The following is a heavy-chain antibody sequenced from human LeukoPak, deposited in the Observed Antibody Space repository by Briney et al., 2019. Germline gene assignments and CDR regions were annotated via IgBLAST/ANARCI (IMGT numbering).Heavy chain of an antibody. CDR3: ARAPSRNFGFDY. V-gene: IGHV1-69*04. CDR2: IIPVLGIA. CDR1: GGTFSSYA. Sequence: GASVKVSCKASGGTFSSYAISWVRQAPGQGLEWMGRIIPVLGIANYAQKFQGRVTITADKSTSTAYMGLSSLRSEDTAVYYCARAPSRNFGFDYWGQGTLVTVSS. D-gene: IGHD3-3*01. J-gene: IGHJ4*02.